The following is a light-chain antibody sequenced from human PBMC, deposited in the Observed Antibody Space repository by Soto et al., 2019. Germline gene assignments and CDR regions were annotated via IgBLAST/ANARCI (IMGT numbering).Light chain of an antibody. Sequence: EIALTQSPATLSLSPGERATLSCRANRTVFNFLISYQQKPGQAPRLLIYDASNRDTDIPARFSGTGSGTDFRLTISSLEPEDFALYFCPQRDIWPYTFGPGTKLEIK. CDR2: DAS. J-gene: IGKJ2*01. CDR1: RTVFNF. V-gene: IGKV3-11*01. CDR3: PQRDIWPYT.